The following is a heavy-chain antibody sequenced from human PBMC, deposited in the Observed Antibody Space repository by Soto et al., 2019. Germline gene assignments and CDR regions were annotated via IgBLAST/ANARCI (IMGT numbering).Heavy chain of an antibody. J-gene: IGHJ6*02. D-gene: IGHD6-13*01. CDR1: GYSFSTYW. V-gene: IGHV5-51*01. CDR2: IYPGDSDT. CDR3: ARTSAAGKYYYGMDV. Sequence: GESLKISCKGSGYSFSTYWIGWVRQMPGKGLEWMGIIYPGDSDTRYSPSFQGQVTISADKSISTAYLQWSSLKASDTAMYYCARTSAAGKYYYGMDVWGQGTTVTVSS.